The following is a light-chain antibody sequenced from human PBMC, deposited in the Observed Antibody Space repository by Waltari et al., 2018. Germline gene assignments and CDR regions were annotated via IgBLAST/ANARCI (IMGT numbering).Light chain of an antibody. Sequence: QSVLTQPPSVSGAPGQRVTISCTGSGSNIGAGYDVHWYQQLPRAAPRLLISGILRRPLGVPDRFFCSTSGTSASLAITGLQAEDEADYYCQSYDTSLSVVFGGGTKLTVL. CDR1: GSNIGAGYD. CDR3: QSYDTSLSVV. J-gene: IGLJ3*02. CDR2: GIL. V-gene: IGLV1-40*01.